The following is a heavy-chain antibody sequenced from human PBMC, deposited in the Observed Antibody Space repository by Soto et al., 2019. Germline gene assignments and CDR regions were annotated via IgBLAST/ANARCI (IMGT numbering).Heavy chain of an antibody. CDR3: ARAGGFDGFWSGYYPLYYMDV. D-gene: IGHD3-3*01. Sequence: QVQLQQWGAGLLKPSEILSLTCAVYGGSFSCYYWSWIRQPPGKGLEWMGEINHSGSTNYNPSLKSRVTISVDTSKNQFSLKLSSVTAADTAVYYCARAGGFDGFWSGYYPLYYMDVWGKGTTVTVSS. CDR2: INHSGST. J-gene: IGHJ6*03. V-gene: IGHV4-34*01. CDR1: GGSFSCYY.